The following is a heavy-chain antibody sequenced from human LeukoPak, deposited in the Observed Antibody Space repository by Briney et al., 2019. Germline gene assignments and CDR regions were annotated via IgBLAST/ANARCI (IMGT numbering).Heavy chain of an antibody. CDR3: ARESLGYCSGGSCPSFDY. CDR1: GVTFSSYG. CDR2: IWYDGSNK. V-gene: IGHV3-33*01. Sequence: GRSLRLSCAASGVTFSSYGMHWVRQAPGKGLEWVAVIWYDGSNKYYADSVKGRFTISRDNSKNTLYLQMNSLRAEDTAVYYCARESLGYCSGGSCPSFDYWGQGTLVTVSS. D-gene: IGHD2-15*01. J-gene: IGHJ4*02.